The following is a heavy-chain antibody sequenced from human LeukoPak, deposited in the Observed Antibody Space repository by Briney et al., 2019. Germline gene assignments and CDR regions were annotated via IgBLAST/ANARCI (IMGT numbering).Heavy chain of an antibody. CDR3: ARDGSATYDFWSGSYPEWADYYYFYMDV. Sequence: ASVKVSRKASGYTFTSYGISWVRQAPGQGLEWMGWISAYNGNTNYAQKFQGRVTMTTGTSTSTAYMGLRSLRSDDTAVYYCARDGSATYDFWSGSYPEWADYYYFYMDVWGKGTTVTVSS. CDR2: ISAYNGNT. J-gene: IGHJ6*03. V-gene: IGHV1-18*01. D-gene: IGHD3-3*01. CDR1: GYTFTSYG.